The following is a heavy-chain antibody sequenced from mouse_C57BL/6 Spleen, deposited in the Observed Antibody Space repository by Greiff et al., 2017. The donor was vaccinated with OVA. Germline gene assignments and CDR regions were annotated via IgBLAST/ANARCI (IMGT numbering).Heavy chain of an antibody. J-gene: IGHJ2*01. Sequence: EVKVEESEGGLVQPGSSMKLSCTASGFTFSDYYMAWVRQVPEKGLEWVANINYDGSSTYYLDSLKSRFIISRDNAKNILYLQMSSLKSEDTATYYCARDEDDGSLDYWGQGTTLTVSS. CDR1: GFTFSDYY. CDR2: INYDGSST. D-gene: IGHD2-3*01. CDR3: ARDEDDGSLDY. V-gene: IGHV5-16*01.